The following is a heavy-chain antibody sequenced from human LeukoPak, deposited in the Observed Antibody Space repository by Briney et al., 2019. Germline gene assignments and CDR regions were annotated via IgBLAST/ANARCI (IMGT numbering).Heavy chain of an antibody. Sequence: GRSLRLSCAASGFTFSTYGMNWVRQAPGKGLEWVAVIWYDGTKKYYADSVKGRSTISRDNSKNTLYLQMNSLRAEDTAVYYCARGTPAYSSSWYRVDYWGQGTPVTVSS. CDR3: ARGTPAYSSSWYRVDY. J-gene: IGHJ4*02. D-gene: IGHD6-13*01. V-gene: IGHV3-33*01. CDR2: IWYDGTKK. CDR1: GFTFSTYG.